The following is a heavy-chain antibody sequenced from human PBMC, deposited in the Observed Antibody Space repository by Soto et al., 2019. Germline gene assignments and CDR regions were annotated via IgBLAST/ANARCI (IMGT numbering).Heavy chain of an antibody. Sequence: EGQLLESGGGLVQPGGSLRVSCAASGFTFSNFAMNWGRQAPGKGLEWVSGISASGASTTYADSVKGRFTISRDNSKNTLYLQMNSLRAEDTGVYYCAKESSASRVSYYYAMDVGGQWTTVTVSS. CDR2: ISASGAST. V-gene: IGHV3-23*01. CDR3: AKESSASRVSYYYAMDV. J-gene: IGHJ6*02. D-gene: IGHD3-10*01. CDR1: GFTFSNFA.